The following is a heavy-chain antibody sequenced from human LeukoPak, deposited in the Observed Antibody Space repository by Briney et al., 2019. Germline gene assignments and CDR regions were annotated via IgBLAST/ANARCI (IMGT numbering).Heavy chain of an antibody. V-gene: IGHV3-53*01. Sequence: PGXSLRLSGAGYGFTISSNYMRWVRQAPGKGLEWVSVIYSGGSTYYAHSVNGRFTISRDNSTNTLYLQMNSLRAEDTAVYYCAREGYYYDSSGRFDYWGQGTLVTVSS. CDR2: IYSGGST. D-gene: IGHD3-22*01. CDR1: GFTISSNY. CDR3: AREGYYYDSSGRFDY. J-gene: IGHJ4*02.